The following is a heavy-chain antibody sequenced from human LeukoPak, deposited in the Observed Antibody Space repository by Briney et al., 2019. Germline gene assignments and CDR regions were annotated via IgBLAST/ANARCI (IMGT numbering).Heavy chain of an antibody. D-gene: IGHD3-22*01. CDR2: INPSGGSA. CDR3: ARDSRETCYYDSRWGADAFDI. J-gene: IGHJ3*02. CDR1: GYTFTSYY. V-gene: IGHV1-46*01. Sequence: ASVKVSCKASGYTFTSYYMHWVRQAPGQGLEWMGIINPSGGSASYAQKFQGRVTMTRDTSTSTVYMELSSLRSEDTAVYYCARDSRETCYYDSRWGADAFDIWGQGTMVTVSS.